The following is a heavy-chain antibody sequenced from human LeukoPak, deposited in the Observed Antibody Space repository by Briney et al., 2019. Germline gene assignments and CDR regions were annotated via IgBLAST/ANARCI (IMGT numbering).Heavy chain of an antibody. CDR1: GGSISSSSYY. V-gene: IGHV4-39*07. Sequence: SETLSLTCTVSGGSISSSSYYWGWIRQPPGKGLEWIGSIHYSGSTNYNPSLKSRVTISVDTSKNQFSLKLSSVTAADTAVYYCARGYCSGGSCYSYYYYDYMDVWGKGTTVTVSS. CDR2: IHYSGST. D-gene: IGHD2-15*01. J-gene: IGHJ6*03. CDR3: ARGYCSGGSCYSYYYYDYMDV.